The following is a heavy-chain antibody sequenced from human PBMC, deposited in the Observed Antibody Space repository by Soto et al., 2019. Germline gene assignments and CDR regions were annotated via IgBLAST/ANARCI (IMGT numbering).Heavy chain of an antibody. CDR3: ARDHMILPEHDFFYGSDV. CDR2: IPQDGVDG. D-gene: IGHD3-22*01. Sequence: GGSLRLSCAVSGFTFSMYSMSWVRQSPGKGLEWVAKIPQDGVDGHYADSVKGRFTISRDNGKNSLYLQLNNLRAEDTAVYYCARDHMILPEHDFFYGSDVWGRGATVTVSS. J-gene: IGHJ6*02. CDR1: GFTFSMYS. V-gene: IGHV3-7*03.